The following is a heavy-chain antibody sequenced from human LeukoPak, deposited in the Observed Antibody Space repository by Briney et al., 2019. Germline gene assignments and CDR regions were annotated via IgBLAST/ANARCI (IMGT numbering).Heavy chain of an antibody. J-gene: IGHJ4*02. Sequence: PGGSLRLSCAASGFTFSSYSVNWVRQAPGKGLEWVSSISSSSSYIYYADSVKGRFTISRDNAKNSLYLQMNSLRAEDTAVYYCARASYYDFWSGYYNYWGQGTLVTVSS. D-gene: IGHD3-3*01. V-gene: IGHV3-21*01. CDR1: GFTFSSYS. CDR2: ISSSSSYI. CDR3: ARASYYDFWSGYYNY.